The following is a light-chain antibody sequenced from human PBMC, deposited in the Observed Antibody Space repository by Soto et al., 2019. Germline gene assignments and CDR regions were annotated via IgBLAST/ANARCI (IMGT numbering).Light chain of an antibody. CDR3: ATWDDSLNGQVV. CDR1: SSNIGNNA. J-gene: IGLJ2*01. Sequence: QSVLTQPPSVSEAPRQRVTISCSGSSSNIGNNAVNWYQQLPGKAPKLLIYYDDLLPSGVSDRFSGSKSGTSASLAISGLQSEDEADYYCATWDDSLNGQVVFGGGTKLTVL. CDR2: YDD. V-gene: IGLV1-36*01.